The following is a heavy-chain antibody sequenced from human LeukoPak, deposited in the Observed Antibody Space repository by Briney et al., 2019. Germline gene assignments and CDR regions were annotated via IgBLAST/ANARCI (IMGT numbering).Heavy chain of an antibody. D-gene: IGHD1-26*01. Sequence: IPGGSLRLSCAASGFTFSDYYMSWIRQAPGKGLEWVSYISSSGSTIYYADSVKGRFTISRDNAKNSLYLQMNSLRAEDTAVYYCARESYREGWELLRPLSFDYWGQGTLVTVSS. V-gene: IGHV3-11*04. CDR1: GFTFSDYY. CDR2: ISSSGSTI. J-gene: IGHJ4*02. CDR3: ARESYREGWELLRPLSFDY.